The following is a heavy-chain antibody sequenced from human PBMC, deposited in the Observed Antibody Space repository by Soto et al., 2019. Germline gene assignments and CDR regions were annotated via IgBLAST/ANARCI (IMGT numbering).Heavy chain of an antibody. CDR2: IYYTGST. V-gene: IGHV4-59*08. D-gene: IGHD1-26*01. CDR1: GGSISSYY. Sequence: QVQLQESGPGLVKPSETLSLTCTVSGGSISSYYWSWIRQPPGKGLEWIGSIYYTGSTNYNPSLKSRVSLPIHTAHNPAARKPSSVTAADTAVYSCVRHGYSGSYSYYYGMDVWGQGTTVTVSS. J-gene: IGHJ6*02. CDR3: VRHGYSGSYSYYYGMDV.